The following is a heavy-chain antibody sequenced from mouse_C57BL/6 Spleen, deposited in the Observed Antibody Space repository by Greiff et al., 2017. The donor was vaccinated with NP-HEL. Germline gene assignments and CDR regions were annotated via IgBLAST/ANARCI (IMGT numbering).Heavy chain of an antibody. CDR1: GFTFSDAW. Sequence: EVQLQESGGGLVQPGGSMKLSCAASGFTFSDAWMDWVRQSPEKGLEWVAEIRNKANNHATYYAESVKGRFTISRDDSKSSVYLQMNSLRAEDTGIYYCTRYYYYGSSYVGDAMDYWGQGTSVTVSS. CDR2: IRNKANNHAT. J-gene: IGHJ4*01. CDR3: TRYYYYGSSYVGDAMDY. V-gene: IGHV6-6*01. D-gene: IGHD1-1*01.